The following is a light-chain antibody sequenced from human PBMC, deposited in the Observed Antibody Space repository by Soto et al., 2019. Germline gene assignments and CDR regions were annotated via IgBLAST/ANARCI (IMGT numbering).Light chain of an antibody. J-gene: IGLJ2*01. Sequence: QSVLTQPASVSGSPGQSITISCTGTRSDVGGYNYVSWYQHHPGKAPKLLIYEVTNRPAEVSNRFSGSKSGITASLTISGLQSEDEADYYCSSYTSGSNVVFGGGTKLTVL. CDR2: EVT. CDR3: SSYTSGSNVV. V-gene: IGLV2-14*01. CDR1: RSDVGGYNY.